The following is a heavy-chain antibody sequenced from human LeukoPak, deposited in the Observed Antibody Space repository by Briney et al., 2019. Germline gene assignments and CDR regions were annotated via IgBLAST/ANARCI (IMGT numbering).Heavy chain of an antibody. CDR2: VNHSGST. J-gene: IGHJ4*02. CDR1: GGSFSGYY. CDR3: APRGGIAAAGTGLGD. V-gene: IGHV4-34*01. D-gene: IGHD6-13*01. Sequence: PSETLSLTCAVYGGSFSGYYWSWIRQPPGKGLEWIGEVNHSGSTNYNPSLKSRVTISVDTPKNQFSLKLSSVTAADTAVYYCAPRGGIAAAGTGLGDWGQGTLVTVSS.